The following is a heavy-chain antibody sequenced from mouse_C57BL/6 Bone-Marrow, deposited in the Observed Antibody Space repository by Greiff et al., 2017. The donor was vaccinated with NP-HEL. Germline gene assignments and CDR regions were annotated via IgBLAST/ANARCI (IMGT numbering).Heavy chain of an antibody. CDR1: GYTFTSYW. J-gene: IGHJ4*01. D-gene: IGHD1-1*01. Sequence: QVQLQQPGAELVKPGASVKLSCKASGYTFTSYWMHWVKQRPGQGLEWIGMIHPNSGSTNYNEKFKSKATLTVDKSSSTAYMQLSSLTSEDSAVYYCARLLLRYNAMDYWGQGTSVTVSS. CDR2: IHPNSGST. CDR3: ARLLLRYNAMDY. V-gene: IGHV1-64*01.